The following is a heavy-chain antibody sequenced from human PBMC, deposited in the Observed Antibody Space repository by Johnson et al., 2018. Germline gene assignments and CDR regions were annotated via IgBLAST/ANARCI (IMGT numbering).Heavy chain of an antibody. V-gene: IGHV3-13*01. CDR1: RFTFSTYD. Sequence: VQSGGSLRLSCAAXRFTFSTYDMHWVRQPTGKGLECVSPIGTAGDTYYPGSVKGRFTFSRDNAKNTLYLQMNSLRAEATAVYYCARVYADAFDSWGQGTMVTVSS. CDR2: IGTAGDT. CDR3: ARVYADAFDS. D-gene: IGHD5/OR15-5a*01. J-gene: IGHJ3*02.